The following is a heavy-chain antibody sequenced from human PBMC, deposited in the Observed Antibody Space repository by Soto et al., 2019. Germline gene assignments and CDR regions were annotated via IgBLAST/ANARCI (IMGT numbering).Heavy chain of an antibody. CDR1: GFTCSDYA. Sequence: VQLVESGGGVVQPGRSLRLSCAASGFTCSDYATHWVRQAPGKGLEWVAVVSHAVRNTHYADSVKGRFTISRDSSKNTVSLEMTSLRAEDTAVYYCATVGRKLLVTSGFNSGGQGALVPFS. V-gene: IGHV3-30*03. D-gene: IGHD6-19*01. J-gene: IGHJ4*02. CDR2: VSHAVRNT. CDR3: ATVGRKLLVTSGFNS.